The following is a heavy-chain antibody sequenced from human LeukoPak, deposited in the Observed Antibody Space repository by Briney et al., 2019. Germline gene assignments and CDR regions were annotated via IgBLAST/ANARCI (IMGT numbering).Heavy chain of an antibody. Sequence: SVKVSCKASGGTFNSYAISWVRQAPGQGLEWMGRIIPIFGTANYAQKFQGRVTITTDESTSTAYMELSSLRSEDTAVYYCAADYYDSSGYYNWGQGTLVTVSS. CDR2: IIPIFGTA. CDR3: AADYYDSSGYYN. D-gene: IGHD3-22*01. V-gene: IGHV1-69*05. CDR1: GGTFNSYA. J-gene: IGHJ4*02.